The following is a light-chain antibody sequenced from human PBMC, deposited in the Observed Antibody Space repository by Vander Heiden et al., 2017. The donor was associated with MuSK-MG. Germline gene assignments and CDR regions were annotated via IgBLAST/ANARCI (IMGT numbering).Light chain of an antibody. Sequence: QSALTQPASGSGAPAQSITISCTGSSSDVGGYNHVSWYQQHPGNAPKVMIYDVSNRPSGVSNRFSCSKSGNTASLTISGLQAEDEAEDYCSSYTSSSTPWVFGGGTKVAVL. CDR2: DVS. CDR1: SSDVGGYNH. J-gene: IGLJ3*02. V-gene: IGLV2-14*01. CDR3: SSYTSSSTPWV.